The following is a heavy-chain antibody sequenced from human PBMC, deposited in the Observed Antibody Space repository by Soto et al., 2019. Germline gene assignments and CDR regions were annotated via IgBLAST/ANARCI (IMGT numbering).Heavy chain of an antibody. CDR2: IYYSGST. Sequence: PSETLSLTCTVAGGSVSSGSDYWSWIRQPPGKGLEWIGYIYYSGSTNYNPSLKSRVTISVDTSKNQFSLKLSSVTAADTAVYYCARGYCSSTSCYLYYYYGMDVWGQGTTVTVSS. D-gene: IGHD2-2*01. CDR1: GGSVSSGSDY. CDR3: ARGYCSSTSCYLYYYYGMDV. J-gene: IGHJ6*02. V-gene: IGHV4-61*01.